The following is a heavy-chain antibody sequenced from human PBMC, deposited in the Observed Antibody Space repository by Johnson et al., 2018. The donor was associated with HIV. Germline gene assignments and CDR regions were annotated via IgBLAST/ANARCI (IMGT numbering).Heavy chain of an antibody. CDR1: ALNFSSYA. D-gene: IGHD3-9*01. CDR2: ISYDGSNT. CDR3: ARDGRDLVTRGSFDV. J-gene: IGHJ3*01. V-gene: IGHV3-30*14. Sequence: QEKLVEAGGGVVQPVRSLRLSCAASALNFSSYAMHWVRQAPGTGLEWVAVISYDGSNTYFEDSVNGRFTISRDTSKNTLYLQMNSLRPEDTAVYYCARDGRDLVTRGSFDVWGQGTVVTVSS.